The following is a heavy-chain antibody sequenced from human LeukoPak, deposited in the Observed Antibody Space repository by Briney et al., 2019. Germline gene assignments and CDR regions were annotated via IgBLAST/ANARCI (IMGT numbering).Heavy chain of an antibody. CDR2: ISSSGNTI. D-gene: IGHD6-19*01. J-gene: IGHJ4*02. CDR1: GFTFSSYS. CDR3: VRQTSIIVAGTPYDH. V-gene: IGHV3-48*04. Sequence: GGSLRLSCAASGFTFSSYSMNWVRQAPGKGLEWVSYISSSGNTIYYADSVKGRFTISRDNAKNSLYLQMNSLRAEDTAVYYCVRQTSIIVAGTPYDHWGQGTLVTVSS.